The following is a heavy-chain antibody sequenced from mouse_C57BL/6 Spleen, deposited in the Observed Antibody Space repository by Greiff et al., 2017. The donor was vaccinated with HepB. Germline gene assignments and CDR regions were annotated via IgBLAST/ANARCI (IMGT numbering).Heavy chain of an antibody. V-gene: IGHV3-6*01. J-gene: IGHJ3*01. CDR3: ARGEIYYDYGFAY. CDR2: ISYDGSN. Sequence: EVQRGESGPGLVKPSQSLSLTCSVTGYSITSGYYWNWIRQFPGNKLEWMGYISYDGSNNYNPSLKNRISITRDTSKNQFFLKLNSVTTEDTATYYCARGEIYYDYGFAYWGQGTLVTVSA. D-gene: IGHD2-4*01. CDR1: GYSITSGYY.